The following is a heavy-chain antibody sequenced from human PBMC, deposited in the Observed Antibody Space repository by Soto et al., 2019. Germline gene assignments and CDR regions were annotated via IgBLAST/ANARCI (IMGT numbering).Heavy chain of an antibody. J-gene: IGHJ4*02. Sequence: QVQLVQSGAEVREPGASVKVSCKASGYTFTNYGVSWVRQAPGQGLEWMGWIGGYKGNTNYAQKLQGRGTLTTDTSTSTAYMAQRSLRSDDTAVYYCAPHTLDTGMPSGYWGQGTLVTVSS. CDR2: IGGYKGNT. CDR3: APHTLDTGMPSGY. V-gene: IGHV1-18*01. D-gene: IGHD5-18*01. CDR1: GYTFTNYG.